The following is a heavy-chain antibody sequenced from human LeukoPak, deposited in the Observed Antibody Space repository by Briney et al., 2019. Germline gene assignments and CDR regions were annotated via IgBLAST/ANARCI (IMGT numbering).Heavy chain of an antibody. CDR3: ATLRGVEDNMDV. CDR2: IYTSGST. Sequence: SETLSLTCTVSGGSVSSGNYYWSWIRQPAGKGLEWIGRIYTSGSTNYNPSLKSRVTISIDTSKNQFSLKLSSVTAADTAVYYCATLRGVEDNMDVWGQGTTVTVSS. CDR1: GGSVSSGNYY. V-gene: IGHV4-61*02. J-gene: IGHJ6*02. D-gene: IGHD3-10*01.